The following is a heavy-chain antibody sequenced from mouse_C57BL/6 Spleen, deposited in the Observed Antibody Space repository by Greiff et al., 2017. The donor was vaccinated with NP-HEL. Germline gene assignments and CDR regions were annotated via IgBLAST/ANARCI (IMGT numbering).Heavy chain of an antibody. CDR1: GYTFTSYW. J-gene: IGHJ2*01. CDR2: IDPSDSET. D-gene: IGHD1-1*01. Sequence: QVQLQQPGAELVRPGSSVKLSCKASGYTFTSYWMHWVKQRPIQGLEWIGNIDPSDSETHYNQKFKDKATLTVDKSSSTAYMQLSSLTSEDSAVYYCAKEYYGRSYVHFDYWGQGTTLTVSS. V-gene: IGHV1-52*01. CDR3: AKEYYGRSYVHFDY.